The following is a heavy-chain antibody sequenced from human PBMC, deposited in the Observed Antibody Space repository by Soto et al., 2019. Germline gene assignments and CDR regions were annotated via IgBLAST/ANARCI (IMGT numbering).Heavy chain of an antibody. D-gene: IGHD2-15*01. Sequence: ASVKVSCKASGYTFTSYGISWVRQAPGQGFEWMGWISAYNGNTNYAQKLQSRVTMTTDTSTSTAYMELRSLRSDDTAVYYCALVVVAATGTLLFDYWGQGTLVTVSS. V-gene: IGHV1-18*04. J-gene: IGHJ4*02. CDR1: GYTFTSYG. CDR3: ALVVVAATGTLLFDY. CDR2: ISAYNGNT.